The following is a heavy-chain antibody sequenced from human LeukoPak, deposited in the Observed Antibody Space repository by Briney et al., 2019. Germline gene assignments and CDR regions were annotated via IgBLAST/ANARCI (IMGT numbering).Heavy chain of an antibody. J-gene: IGHJ4*02. CDR3: ARGAWRSIFDY. D-gene: IGHD3-3*01. V-gene: IGHV3-7*01. CDR2: IKQDGSEK. Sequence: GGSLRLSCAASGFTFSSYWMSWVRQAPGKGLEWVANIKQDGSEKYYVDSVKGRFTIPRDNAKNSLYLQMNSLRAEETAVYYCARGAWRSIFDYWGQGTLVTVSS. CDR1: GFTFSSYW.